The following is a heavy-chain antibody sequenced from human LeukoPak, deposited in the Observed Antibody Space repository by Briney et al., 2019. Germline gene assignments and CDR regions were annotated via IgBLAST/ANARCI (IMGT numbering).Heavy chain of an antibody. V-gene: IGHV4-39*01. CDR1: GGSTSSSSYY. Sequence: KPSQTLSLTCTVSGGSTSSSSYYWGWIRHPPGKGLEWIGSIYYSGSTYYNPSLKSRVTISVDTSKNQFSLKLSSVTAADTAVYYCASEAGYYYYGMDVWGQGTTVTVSS. J-gene: IGHJ6*02. CDR3: ASEAGYYYYGMDV. CDR2: IYYSGST.